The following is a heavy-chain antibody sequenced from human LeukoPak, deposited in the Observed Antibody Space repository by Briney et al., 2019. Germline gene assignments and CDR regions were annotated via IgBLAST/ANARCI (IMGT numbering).Heavy chain of an antibody. CDR1: GGSISSYY. V-gene: IGHV4-59*12. D-gene: IGHD6-6*01. J-gene: IGHJ4*02. Sequence: RSSETLSLTCTVSGGSISSYYWSWIRQPPGKGLEWIGYIYYSGSTNYNPSLKSRATISVDTSKNQFSLKLSSVTAADTAVYYCATEYSSFSGWGQGTLVTVSS. CDR2: IYYSGST. CDR3: ATEYSSFSG.